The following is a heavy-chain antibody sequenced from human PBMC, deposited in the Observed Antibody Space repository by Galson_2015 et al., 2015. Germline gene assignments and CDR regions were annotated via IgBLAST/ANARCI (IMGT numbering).Heavy chain of an antibody. D-gene: IGHD1-1*01. J-gene: IGHJ4*02. CDR1: GFTFDNAW. V-gene: IGHV3-15*01. CDR2: IKTKTNGGTT. Sequence: SLRLSCAASGFTFDNAWMSWVRQAPGKGLEWVGRIKTKTNGGTTEYAAPVKGRFTISRDDSENAVYLQMNSLKTEDTAVYYCTTKASNWNVDGREQYFDHWGQGTLVTVSS. CDR3: TTKASNWNVDGREQYFDH.